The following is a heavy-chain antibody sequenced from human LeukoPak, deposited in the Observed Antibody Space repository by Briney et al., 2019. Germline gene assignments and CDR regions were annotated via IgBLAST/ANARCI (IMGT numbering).Heavy chain of an antibody. D-gene: IGHD6-13*01. J-gene: IGHJ4*02. V-gene: IGHV3-30*18. CDR2: ISYDGSNK. CDR3: AKVPYFYSSSWYTFDY. Sequence: GSLRLSCAASGFTFRTYGMNWVRQAPGKGLEWVAVISYDGSNKYYADSVKGRFTISRDNSKNTLYLQMNSLRAEDTAVYYCAKVPYFYSSSWYTFDYWGQGTLVTVSS. CDR1: GFTFRTYG.